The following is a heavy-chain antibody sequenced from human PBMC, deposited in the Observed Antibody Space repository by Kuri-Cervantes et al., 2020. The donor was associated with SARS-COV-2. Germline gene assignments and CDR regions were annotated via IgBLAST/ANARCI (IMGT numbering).Heavy chain of an antibody. Sequence: LSLTCAASGLNFGRFGMHWVRQAPGKGLEWVSAISGSGGSTYYADSVKGRFTIPRDSSKNTLYLQMNSLRAEDTAVYYCARGGWGDYYDSSSDYWGQGTLVTVSS. CDR3: ARGGWGDYYDSSSDY. D-gene: IGHD3-22*01. J-gene: IGHJ4*02. V-gene: IGHV3-23*01. CDR1: GLNFGRFG. CDR2: ISGSGGST.